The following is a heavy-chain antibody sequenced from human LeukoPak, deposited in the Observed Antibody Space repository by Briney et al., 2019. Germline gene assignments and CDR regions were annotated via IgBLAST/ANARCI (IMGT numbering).Heavy chain of an antibody. V-gene: IGHV3-23*01. CDR2: ISGSGDNT. CDR3: AKGEGYYDSSGFDY. Sequence: GGSLRLSCAASGFSFRTYGMSWVRQAPGKRLEWVSGISGSGDNTHNADFVKGRFTISRDNSKNTLYLQMNSLRAEDTAVYYCAKGEGYYDSSGFDYWGQGTLVTVSS. J-gene: IGHJ4*02. CDR1: GFSFRTYG. D-gene: IGHD3-22*01.